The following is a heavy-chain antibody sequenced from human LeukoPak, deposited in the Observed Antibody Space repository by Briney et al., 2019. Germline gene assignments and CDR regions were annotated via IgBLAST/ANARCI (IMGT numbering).Heavy chain of an antibody. CDR1: GYTFTGYY. Sequence: GASVKVSCKASGYTFTGYYMHGVRQAPGQGLEWMGWINPNSGGTNYAQKFQGRVTMTRDTSNSTVYLELSSVRSDDTAVYYCAREPRVGFSRSFGYWGQGTLVTVSS. CDR3: AREPRVGFSRSFGY. J-gene: IGHJ4*02. CDR2: INPNSGGT. D-gene: IGHD2-2*01. V-gene: IGHV1-2*02.